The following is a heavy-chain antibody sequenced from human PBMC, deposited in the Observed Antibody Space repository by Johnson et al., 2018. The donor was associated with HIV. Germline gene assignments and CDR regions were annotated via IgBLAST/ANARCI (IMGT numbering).Heavy chain of an antibody. CDR1: GFTFSSYG. CDR2: IRYDGSNK. Sequence: QVQLVESGGGVVQPGRSLRLSCAASGFTFSSYGMHWVRQAPGKGLEWVTFIRYDGSNKYYVDSVKGRFTISRDNSKNTLYLQMNSLRAEDTAVYYCASWHGDYGNAFDIWGQGTMVTVSS. CDR3: ASWHGDYGNAFDI. V-gene: IGHV3-33*01. D-gene: IGHD4-17*01. J-gene: IGHJ3*02.